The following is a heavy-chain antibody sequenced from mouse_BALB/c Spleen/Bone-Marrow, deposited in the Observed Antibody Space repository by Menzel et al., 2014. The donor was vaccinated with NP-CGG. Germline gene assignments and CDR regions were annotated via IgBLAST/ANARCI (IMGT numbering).Heavy chain of an antibody. D-gene: IGHD2-2*01. V-gene: IGHV1-18*01. Sequence: EVQRVESGAELVKPGASVKISCKASGYKFTDYNMDWVKQSHGKSLEWIGAINPNYDSISYNQKFKGKATLTVDKSSSTAYMELRSLTSEDTAVYYWARREGYDSYFDYLGQGTTRTGPS. J-gene: IGHJ2*01. CDR1: GYKFTDYN. CDR2: INPNYDSI. CDR3: ARREGYDSYFDY.